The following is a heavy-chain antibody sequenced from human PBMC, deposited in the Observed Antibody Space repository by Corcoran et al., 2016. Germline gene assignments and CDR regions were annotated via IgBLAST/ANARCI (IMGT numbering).Heavy chain of an antibody. D-gene: IGHD2-21*02. Sequence: QGQLVQSGAEVKKPGAPVKVPCKASGYTFTSYYMHWVRQAPGQGLEWMGIINPSGGSTSYAQKFQGRVTMTRDTSTSTVYMELSSLRSEDTAVDYCASVKSSNCGGACSYYYYGMDVWGQGTTVTVSS. CDR2: INPSGGST. CDR1: GYTFTSYY. J-gene: IGHJ6*02. V-gene: IGHV1-46*01. CDR3: ASVKSSNCGGACSYYYYGMDV.